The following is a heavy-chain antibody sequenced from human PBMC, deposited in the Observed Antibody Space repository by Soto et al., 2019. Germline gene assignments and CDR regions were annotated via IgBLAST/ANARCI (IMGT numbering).Heavy chain of an antibody. CDR1: GFTFSSYW. D-gene: IGHD3-22*01. J-gene: IGHJ3*02. CDR2: IKQDGSEK. CDR3: ARSDYYDSSGYAFDI. V-gene: IGHV3-7*03. Sequence: GGSLRLSCAASGFTFSSYWMSWVRQAPGKGLEWVANIKQDGSEKYYVDSVKGRFTISRDNAKNSLYLQMNSLRAEDTAVYYCARSDYYDSSGYAFDIWGQGTMVTVS.